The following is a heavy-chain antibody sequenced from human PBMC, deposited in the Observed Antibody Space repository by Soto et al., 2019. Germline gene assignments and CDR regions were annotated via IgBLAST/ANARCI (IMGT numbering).Heavy chain of an antibody. J-gene: IGHJ4*02. CDR3: ARGVTMVRGVIHTPYFDY. CDR1: GGSISSGGYY. Sequence: QVQLQESGPGLVKPSQTLSLTCTVSGGSISSGGYYWSWIRQHPGKGLEWIGYSYYSGSTYYNPSLKCRVTISVDTSKNQFALKLSSVTAADTAVYYCARGVTMVRGVIHTPYFDYWGQGTLVTVSS. V-gene: IGHV4-31*03. D-gene: IGHD3-10*01. CDR2: SYYSGST.